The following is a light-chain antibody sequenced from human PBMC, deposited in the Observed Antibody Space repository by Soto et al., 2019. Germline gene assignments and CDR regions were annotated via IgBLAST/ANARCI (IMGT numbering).Light chain of an antibody. CDR3: QQYNNWPRT. J-gene: IGKJ1*01. Sequence: EIVMTQSPATLSVSPGERATLSCRASQSVNTNVAWYQQEPGQAPRLLIYGASTRATGIPARFSGSVSGTEFALTISSLQSEDFEVYYCQQYNNWPRTLGQGTKVDIK. CDR2: GAS. CDR1: QSVNTN. V-gene: IGKV3D-15*01.